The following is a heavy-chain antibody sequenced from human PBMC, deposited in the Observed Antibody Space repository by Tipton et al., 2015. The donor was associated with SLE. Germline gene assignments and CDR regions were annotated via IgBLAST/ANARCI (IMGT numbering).Heavy chain of an antibody. CDR1: GASIRTYY. Sequence: TLSLTCAVSGASIRTYYWSWIRQSPGKGLEWIGHMYHGGSTNYNPSLASRVTISIEKSKNQLSLTLKSVTTADTAMYYCARGTPFMEWERNWFDPWGQGTLVTVSS. J-gene: IGHJ5*01. CDR2: MYHGGST. D-gene: IGHD3-3*01. CDR3: ARGTPFMEWERNWFDP. V-gene: IGHV4-59*01.